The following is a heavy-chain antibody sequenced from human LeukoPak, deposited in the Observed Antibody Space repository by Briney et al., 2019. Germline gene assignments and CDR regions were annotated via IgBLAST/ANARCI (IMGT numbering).Heavy chain of an antibody. CDR2: IYTSGST. CDR1: GGSISSGSYY. CDR3: AKAWGGKRPHQGAFDI. Sequence: SQTLSLTCTVSGGSISSGSYYWSWIRQPAGKGLEWIGRIYTSGSTNYNPSLKSRVTISVDKSKNQFSLKLSSVTAADTAVYYCAKAWGGKRPHQGAFDIWGQGTMVTVSS. D-gene: IGHD1-26*01. J-gene: IGHJ3*02. V-gene: IGHV4-61*02.